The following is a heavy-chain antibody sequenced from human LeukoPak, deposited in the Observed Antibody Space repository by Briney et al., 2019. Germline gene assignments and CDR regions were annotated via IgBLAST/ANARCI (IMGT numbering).Heavy chain of an antibody. CDR3: ARLRGGWYFDL. V-gene: IGHV3-23*01. CDR1: GFTFSSYS. D-gene: IGHD3-10*01. J-gene: IGHJ2*01. CDR2: IAGSGGST. Sequence: QSGGSLRPSCAASGFTFSSYSMNWVRQAPGKGLEWVSTIAGSGGSTYYADSVKGRFTISRDNSKNTLHLQMNSLRAEDTAVYYCARLRGGWYFDLWGRGTLVTVSS.